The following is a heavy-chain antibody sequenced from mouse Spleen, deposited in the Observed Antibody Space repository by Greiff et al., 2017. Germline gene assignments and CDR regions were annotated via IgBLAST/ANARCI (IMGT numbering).Heavy chain of an antibody. D-gene: IGHD4-1*01. CDR3: ARYPNWDEGAMDY. CDR1: GYTFTSYT. CDR2: INPSSGYT. V-gene: IGHV1-4*01. J-gene: IGHJ4*01. Sequence: QVQLQQSGAELARPGASVKMSCKASGYTFTSYTMHWVKQRPGQGLEWIGYINPSSGYTKYNQKFKDKATLTADKSSSTAYMQLSSLTSEDSAVYYCARYPNWDEGAMDYWGQGTSVTVSS.